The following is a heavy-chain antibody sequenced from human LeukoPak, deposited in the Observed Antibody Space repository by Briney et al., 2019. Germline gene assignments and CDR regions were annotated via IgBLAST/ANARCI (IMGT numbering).Heavy chain of an antibody. D-gene: IGHD3-10*01. J-gene: IGHJ4*02. V-gene: IGHV3-23*01. CDR3: AKRGVVIRVILVGFHKEAYYFDS. CDR1: GITLSNYD. CDR2: ISGSGGGT. Sequence: GGSLRLPCAVSGITLSNYDMSWVRQAPGKGLEWVAGISGSGGGTYYADSVKGRFTISRDNPKNTLYLQMNSLRAEDTAVYFCAKRGVVIRVILVGFHKEAYYFDSWGQGALVTVSS.